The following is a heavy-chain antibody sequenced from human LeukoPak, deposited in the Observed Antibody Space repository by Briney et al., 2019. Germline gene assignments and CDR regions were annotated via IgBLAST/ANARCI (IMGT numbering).Heavy chain of an antibody. CDR3: ATLPERGYSSGGGVFDL. J-gene: IGHJ2*01. CDR2: INHSGST. CDR1: GGSFSGYY. D-gene: IGHD5-18*01. V-gene: IGHV4-34*01. Sequence: SETLSLTCAVYGGSFSGYYRSWIRQPPGKGLEWIGEINHSGSTNYNPSLKSRVTISVDTSKNQFSLKLSSVTAADTAVYYCATLPERGYSSGGGVFDLWGRGTLVTVSS.